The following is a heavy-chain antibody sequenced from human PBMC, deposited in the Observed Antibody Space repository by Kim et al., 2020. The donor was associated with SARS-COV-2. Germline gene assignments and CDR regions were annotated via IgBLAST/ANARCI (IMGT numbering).Heavy chain of an antibody. CDR3: ARDMALGRNYDILTAYPGPLGLDV. J-gene: IGHJ6*02. Sequence: GGSLRLSCAASGFTVSSNYMSWVRQAPGKGLEWVSVIYSGGSTYYADSVKGRFTISRDNSKNTLYLQMNSLRAEDTAVYYCARDMALGRNYDILTAYPGPLGLDVWGHGNTVSVSS. V-gene: IGHV3-53*01. D-gene: IGHD3-9*01. CDR1: GFTVSSNY. CDR2: IYSGGST.